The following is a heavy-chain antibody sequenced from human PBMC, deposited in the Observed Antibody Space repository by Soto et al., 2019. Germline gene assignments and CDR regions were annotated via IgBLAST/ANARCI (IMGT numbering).Heavy chain of an antibody. J-gene: IGHJ4*02. CDR3: ATVSPPPDY. V-gene: IGHV3-11*01. CDR2: NSTSGSTI. Sequence: QVQLVESGGGLVKPGGSLRLSCAASGFTFSDYYLSRIRQAPGKGLEWVSYNSTSGSTINYADSVTGRYTISKDNAKNSLYLQINSLIAENTAVYYCATVSPPPDYWGQGALVTGSS. CDR1: GFTFSDYY.